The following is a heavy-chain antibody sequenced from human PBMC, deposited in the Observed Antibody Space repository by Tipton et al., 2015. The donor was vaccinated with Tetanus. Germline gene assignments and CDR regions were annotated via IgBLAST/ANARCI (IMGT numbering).Heavy chain of an antibody. CDR3: ARGSPLIVGYSYGTDCYYYGMAV. J-gene: IGHJ6*02. Sequence: QLVQSGAEVKKPGSSVKVSCKASGGTFSSYAISWVRQAPGQGLEWMGGIIPIFGTANYAQKFQGRVTITADESTSTAYMELSSLRSEDTAVYYCARGSPLIVGYSYGTDCYYYGMAVWGQGTTVTVSS. V-gene: IGHV1-69*01. CDR2: IIPIFGTA. CDR1: GGTFSSYA. D-gene: IGHD5-18*01.